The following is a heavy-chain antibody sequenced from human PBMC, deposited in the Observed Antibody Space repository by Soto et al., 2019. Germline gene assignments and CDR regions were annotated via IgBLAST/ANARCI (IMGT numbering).Heavy chain of an antibody. CDR1: GGSFSGYY. J-gene: IGHJ4*02. CDR3: ASYGDYGLSGFDY. D-gene: IGHD4-17*01. Sequence: PSETLSLTCAVYGGSFSGYYWSWIRQPPGKGLEWIGEINHSGSTNYNPSLKSRVTISVDRSKNQFSLKLSSVTAADTAVYYCASYGDYGLSGFDYWGQGTLVTVSS. V-gene: IGHV4-34*01. CDR2: INHSGST.